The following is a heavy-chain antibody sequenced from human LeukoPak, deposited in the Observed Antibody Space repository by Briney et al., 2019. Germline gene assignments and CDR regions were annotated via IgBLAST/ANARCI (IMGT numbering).Heavy chain of an antibody. V-gene: IGHV1-18*01. CDR3: ARHSGSYSIAFDM. J-gene: IGHJ3*02. Sequence: GASVKVSCKASGYTFTSYGISWVRQAPGQGLEWMGWISAYIGNTKYAQKIQGRVTMTTDTSTSTAYMELRSLRSDDTAVYYCARHSGSYSIAFDMWGQGTMVTVSS. CDR2: ISAYIGNT. D-gene: IGHD1-26*01. CDR1: GYTFTSYG.